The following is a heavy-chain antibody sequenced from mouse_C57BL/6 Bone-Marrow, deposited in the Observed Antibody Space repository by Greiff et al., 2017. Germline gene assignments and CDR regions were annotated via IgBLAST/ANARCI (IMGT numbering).Heavy chain of an antibody. J-gene: IGHJ2*01. V-gene: IGHV1-61*01. CDR3: ARALITTVVADYFDY. Sequence: QVQLQQPGAELVRPGSSVKLSCKASGYTFTSYWMDWVKQRPGQGLEWIGNIYPSDSETHYNQKFKDKATLTVDKSSSTAYMQLSSLTSEDSAVYYCARALITTVVADYFDYWGQGTTLIVSS. D-gene: IGHD1-1*01. CDR1: GYTFTSYW. CDR2: IYPSDSET.